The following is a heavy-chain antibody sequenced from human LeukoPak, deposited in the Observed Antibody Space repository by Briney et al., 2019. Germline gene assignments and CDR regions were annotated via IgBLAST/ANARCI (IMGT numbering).Heavy chain of an antibody. CDR1: GFTFSTYS. J-gene: IGHJ4*02. CDR2: ISSSSSYI. V-gene: IGHV3-21*01. Sequence: GGSLRLSCAASGFTFSTYSMNWVRQAPGKGLEWVSSISSSSSYIYYADSVKGRFTISRDNAKNTLHLQMNSLRAEDTAVYYCARARDSLTGDRRPFDYWGQGTLVTVSS. CDR3: ARARDSLTGDRRPFDY. D-gene: IGHD3-9*01.